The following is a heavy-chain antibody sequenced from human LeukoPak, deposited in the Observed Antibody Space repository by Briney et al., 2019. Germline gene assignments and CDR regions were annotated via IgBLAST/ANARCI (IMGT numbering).Heavy chain of an antibody. J-gene: IGHJ6*02. Sequence: PGGSLRLSCTASGFTFSNYWMSWVRQTPEKGLEWVANIKQDGSETVYVDSVKGRFTISRANAQTSLYLQMSSLRAEDTAVYYCARDPYSSSWSYGMDVWGQGTTVTVSS. CDR2: IKQDGSET. CDR3: ARDPYSSSWSYGMDV. V-gene: IGHV3-7*05. CDR1: GFTFSNYW. D-gene: IGHD6-13*01.